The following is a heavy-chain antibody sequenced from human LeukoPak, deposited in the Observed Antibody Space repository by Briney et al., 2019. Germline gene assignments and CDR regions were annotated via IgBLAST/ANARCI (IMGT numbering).Heavy chain of an antibody. Sequence: GGSLRLSCAASGFSFNNAWMSWIRQAPGKGLEWVSYISSSGSTIYYADSVKGRFTISRDNAKNSLYLQMNSLRAEDTAVYYCASRKNYYDSSGYLTDDYWGQGTLVTVSS. V-gene: IGHV3-11*01. D-gene: IGHD3-22*01. CDR3: ASRKNYYDSSGYLTDDY. CDR1: GFSFNNAW. J-gene: IGHJ4*02. CDR2: ISSSGSTI.